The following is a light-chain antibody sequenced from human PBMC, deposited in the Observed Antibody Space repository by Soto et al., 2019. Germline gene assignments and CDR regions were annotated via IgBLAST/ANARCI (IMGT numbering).Light chain of an antibody. CDR3: QQYNDWHLT. Sequence: EIVMTQSPVTLSVSPGERVTLSCRASQSVSSNLAWYQQKPGQAPSLLIYGAFTRATGIPARLSGTGSGTEFTLTISSLQSEDFALYYCQQYNDWHLTFGQGTKVDI. CDR1: QSVSSN. V-gene: IGKV3-15*01. CDR2: GAF. J-gene: IGKJ1*01.